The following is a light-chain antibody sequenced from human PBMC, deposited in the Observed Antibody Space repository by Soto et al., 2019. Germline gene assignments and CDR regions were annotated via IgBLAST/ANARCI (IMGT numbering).Light chain of an antibody. CDR1: QGVRNE. V-gene: IGKV3-15*01. J-gene: IGKJ4*01. Sequence: TLPPTCPTVHPAGGATHYSGASQGVRNELGWYQQKPGQAPRLLIYAASTRPTGIPARFSGSGSGTEFTLIISSLQSEDFAIYYCLQDNSCPLTFGRGTKVDIK. CDR3: LQDNSCPLT. CDR2: AAS.